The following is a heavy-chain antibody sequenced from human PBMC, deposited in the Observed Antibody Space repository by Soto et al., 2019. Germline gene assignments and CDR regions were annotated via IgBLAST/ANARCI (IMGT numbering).Heavy chain of an antibody. Sequence: QVQLVQSGAEVKKPGSSVKVSCKASGGTFSSYAISWLRQDPGQGLEWMGGIIPIFGTANYAQKFQGRVTITADKSTSTAYMELSSLRSEDTAVYYCARDLAYSSSPNWFAPWGQGTLVTVSS. J-gene: IGHJ5*02. CDR3: ARDLAYSSSPNWFAP. V-gene: IGHV1-69*06. CDR1: GGTFSSYA. CDR2: IIPIFGTA. D-gene: IGHD6-6*01.